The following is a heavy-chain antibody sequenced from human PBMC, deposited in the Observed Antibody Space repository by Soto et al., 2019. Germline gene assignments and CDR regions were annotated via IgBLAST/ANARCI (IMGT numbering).Heavy chain of an antibody. V-gene: IGHV2-5*02. D-gene: IGHD1-26*01. J-gene: IGHJ4*02. CDR3: VHMLSVNSGSYYDHY. CDR1: GFSLSTSGVG. CDR2: IYWDDDK. Sequence: QITLKESGPTLVKPTQTLTLTCTFSGFSLSTSGVGVGWIRQPPGKALEWLALIYWDDDKRYSPSLKSRLTITKDTPKNQVVLTMTNMDPVDTATYYCVHMLSVNSGSYYDHYWGQGTLVTVSS.